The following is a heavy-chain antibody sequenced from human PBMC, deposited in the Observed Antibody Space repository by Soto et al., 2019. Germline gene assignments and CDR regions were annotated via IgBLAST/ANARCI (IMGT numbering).Heavy chain of an antibody. Sequence: SEPLSLTCAVSGGSFTRNNWWTWVRQPPGQGLEWIGEIYRTGSPTHHPSLKSLAPMPLDKPENQFSLKVTALTAADTAVYYCASRDPGTSVDYCGQGTLVTVSS. D-gene: IGHD1-7*01. CDR3: ASRDPGTSVDY. CDR2: IYRTGSP. J-gene: IGHJ4*02. CDR1: GGSFTRNNW. V-gene: IGHV4-4*02.